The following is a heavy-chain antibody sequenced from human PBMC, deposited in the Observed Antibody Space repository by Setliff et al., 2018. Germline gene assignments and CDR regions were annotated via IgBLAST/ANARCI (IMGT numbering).Heavy chain of an antibody. CDR3: ARHPSSGSYYGGSIFYFDD. J-gene: IGHJ4*02. V-gene: IGHV4-39*01. D-gene: IGHD1-26*01. Sequence: SSETLSLTCAVSGGSFSSSSYYWGWIRQPPGKGLECIGIIYYSGSTYYNPSLKTRVTISADTSKNQFSLKLSFVTAADTAVYYCARHPSSGSYYGGSIFYFDDWGPGILVTVSS. CDR1: GGSFSSSSYY. CDR2: IYYSGST.